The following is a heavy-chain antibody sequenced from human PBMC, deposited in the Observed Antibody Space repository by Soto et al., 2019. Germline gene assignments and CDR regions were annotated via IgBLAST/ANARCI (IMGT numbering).Heavy chain of an antibody. CDR2: IYYSGST. V-gene: IGHV4-39*01. J-gene: IGHJ4*02. CDR1: GGSISSSSYY. Sequence: PSETLSLTCTVSGGSISSSSYYWGWIRQPPGKGLEWIGSIYYSGSTYYNPSLKSRVTISVDTSKNQFSLKLSSVTAADTAVYYCASVIRELEYWGQGTLVTVSS. CDR3: ASVIRELEY. D-gene: IGHD1-26*01.